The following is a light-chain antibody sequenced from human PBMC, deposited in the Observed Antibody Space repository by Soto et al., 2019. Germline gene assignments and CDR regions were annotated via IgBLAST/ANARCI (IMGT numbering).Light chain of an antibody. Sequence: VVLTQSPATLSLSPGERATLSCRASQSISEFLAWYQQKPGQAPRLLIYDASNRATGTPARFSGSGSGTDFTLTISSLEAEDFALYYCQQRSKWPLTFGGGTKVDIK. V-gene: IGKV3-11*01. CDR3: QQRSKWPLT. J-gene: IGKJ4*01. CDR2: DAS. CDR1: QSISEF.